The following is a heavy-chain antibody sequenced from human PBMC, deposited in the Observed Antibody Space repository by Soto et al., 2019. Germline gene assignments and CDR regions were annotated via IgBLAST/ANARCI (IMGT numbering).Heavy chain of an antibody. V-gene: IGHV4-39*01. J-gene: IGHJ6*02. CDR2: IYYSGST. Sequence: SETLSLTCTVSGGSISSSSYYWGWIRQPPGKGLEWIGSIYYSGSTYYNPSLKGRVTISVDTSKNQFSLKLSSVTAADTAVYYCARQKYDFWSGYIVPNYYYGMDVWGQGTTVTVSS. D-gene: IGHD3-3*01. CDR3: ARQKYDFWSGYIVPNYYYGMDV. CDR1: GGSISSSSYY.